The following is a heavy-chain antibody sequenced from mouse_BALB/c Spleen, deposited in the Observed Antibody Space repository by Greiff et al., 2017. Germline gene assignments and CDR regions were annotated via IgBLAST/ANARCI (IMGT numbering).Heavy chain of an antibody. CDR2: IYPGSGST. CDR3: TRSNYRYGMDY. V-gene: IGHV1S22*01. J-gene: IGHJ4*01. CDR1: GYTFTSYW. D-gene: IGHD2-14*01. Sequence: LQQPGSELVRPGASVKLSCKASGYTFTSYWMHWVKQRHGQGLEWIGNIYPGSGSTNYDEKFKSKGTLTVDTSSSTAYMHLSSLTSEDSAVYYCTRSNYRYGMDYWGQGTSVTVSS.